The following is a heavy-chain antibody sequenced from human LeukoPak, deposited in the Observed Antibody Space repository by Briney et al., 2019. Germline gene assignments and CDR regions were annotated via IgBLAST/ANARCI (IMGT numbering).Heavy chain of an antibody. D-gene: IGHD2-2*01. CDR3: AKGKGSSISCSDY. J-gene: IGHJ4*02. Sequence: GGSLRLSCAASGFTFSSYAMSWVRQAPGKGLEWVSLISDSGSSTYYADSVKGRFTISRDNSKNTLSLQMNSLRADDTAVYYCAKGKGSSISCSDYWGQGTLVTVSS. CDR1: GFTFSSYA. CDR2: ISDSGSST. V-gene: IGHV3-23*01.